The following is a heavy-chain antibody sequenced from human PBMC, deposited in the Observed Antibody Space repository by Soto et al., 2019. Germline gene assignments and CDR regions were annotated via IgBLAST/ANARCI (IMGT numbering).Heavy chain of an antibody. D-gene: IGHD2-15*01. CDR3: ARVGRYCSGGSCYPFFDY. J-gene: IGHJ4*02. CDR2: INHSGST. CDR1: GGSFSGYY. Sequence: QVQLQQWGAGLLKPSVTVSLTCAVYGGSFSGYYWSWISQPPGKGLEWIGEINHSGSTNYNPSLKSRVTISVDTSKNQFSLKLSSVTAADTAVYYCARVGRYCSGGSCYPFFDYWGQGTLVTVSS. V-gene: IGHV4-34*01.